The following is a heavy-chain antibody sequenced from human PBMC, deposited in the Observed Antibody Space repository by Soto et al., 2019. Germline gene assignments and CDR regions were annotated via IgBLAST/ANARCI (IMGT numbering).Heavy chain of an antibody. CDR3: ARVWGGAFDI. J-gene: IGHJ3*02. D-gene: IGHD3-10*01. CDR2: IFQSERT. V-gene: IGHV4-59*01. CDR1: GDSISNYH. Sequence: PSETLSLTFSVSGDSISNYHWSWIRQSPRKGLEWIGYIFQSERTNYNPSLRSRINVSVDTSKNQFSLKLSSVTAADTAVYYCARVWGGAFDIWGQGTMVT.